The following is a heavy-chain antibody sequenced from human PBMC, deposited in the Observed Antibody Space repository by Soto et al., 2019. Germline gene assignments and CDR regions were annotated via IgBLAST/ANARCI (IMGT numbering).Heavy chain of an antibody. CDR2: INPSGGST. Sequence: QVQLVQSGAKVKKPGASVKVSCKASGYTFTSYYMHWVRQAPGQGLEWMGIINPSGGSTSYAQNSQGRVTMTRDTSTSTVYMELSSLRSEDTAVYYCGSEWMRVVVICCFSGLYGMDVWGQGTTVTVS. CDR1: GYTFTSYY. J-gene: IGHJ6*02. CDR3: GSEWMRVVVICCFSGLYGMDV. V-gene: IGHV1-46*01. D-gene: IGHD3-22*01.